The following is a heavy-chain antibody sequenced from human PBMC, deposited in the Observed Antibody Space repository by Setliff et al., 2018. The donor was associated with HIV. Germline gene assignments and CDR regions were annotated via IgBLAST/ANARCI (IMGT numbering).Heavy chain of an antibody. V-gene: IGHV4-39*07. D-gene: IGHD2-8*02. J-gene: IGHJ4*02. CDR2: IYYSGST. CDR3: VLGSSYFDY. Sequence: LSLTCTVSGGSISSSSYYWGWIRQPPGKGLEWIGSIYYSGSTYYNPPLKSRVTISVDTSKNQFSLNLSSVTAADTAVYYCVLGSSYFDYWGQGTLVTVSS. CDR1: GGSISSSSYY.